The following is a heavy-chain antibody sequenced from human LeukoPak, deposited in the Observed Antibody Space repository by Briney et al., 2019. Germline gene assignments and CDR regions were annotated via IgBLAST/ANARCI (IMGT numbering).Heavy chain of an antibody. J-gene: IGHJ6*02. Sequence: PGGSLGLSCAASGFTFSSYAMHWVRQAPGKGPEWVANIKKDGSEEHYVDSVKGRFTVSRDNAQNSLFLQMNSLRVEDTAVYYCATYKNWVAGDVWGQGTTVSVSS. CDR1: GFTFSSYA. CDR3: ATYKNWVAGDV. CDR2: IKKDGSEE. V-gene: IGHV3-7*01. D-gene: IGHD7-27*01.